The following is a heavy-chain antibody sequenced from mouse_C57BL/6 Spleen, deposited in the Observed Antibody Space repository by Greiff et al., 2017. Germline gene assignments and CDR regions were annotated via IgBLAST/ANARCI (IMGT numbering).Heavy chain of an antibody. J-gene: IGHJ1*03. V-gene: IGHV1-52*01. CDR1: GYTFTSYW. CDR3: ARSNGYSDFDV. Sequence: QVQLQQPGAELVRPGSSVKLSCKASGYTFTSYWMHWVKQRPIQGLEWIGNIDPSDSETHYNQKFKDKATLTVDKSSSTAYMQLSSLTSEDSAVYYCARSNGYSDFDVWGTGTTVTVSS. CDR2: IDPSDSET. D-gene: IGHD1-1*02.